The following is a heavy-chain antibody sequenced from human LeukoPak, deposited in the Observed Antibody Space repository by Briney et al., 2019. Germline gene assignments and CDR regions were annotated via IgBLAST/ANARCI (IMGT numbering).Heavy chain of an antibody. J-gene: IGHJ5*02. Sequence: GGSLRLSCAASGFTFSSFAMTWVRQAPGKGLEWVSVISGSGGMTYYADSVKGRFTLSRDNSNRTLFLEMSSLRVEDTAVYYCAREGTYYDSSGYYVSWGQGTLVTVSA. CDR3: AREGTYYDSSGYYVS. CDR2: ISGSGGMT. CDR1: GFTFSSFA. V-gene: IGHV3-23*01. D-gene: IGHD3-22*01.